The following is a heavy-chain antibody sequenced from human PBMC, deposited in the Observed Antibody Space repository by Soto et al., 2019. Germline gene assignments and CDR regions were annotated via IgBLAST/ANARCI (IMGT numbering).Heavy chain of an antibody. CDR1: GDSFTSYA. V-gene: IGHV1-69*01. D-gene: IGHD3-3*01. CDR3: ARPRLAVGVRSGD. J-gene: IGHJ4*02. Sequence: QVPLVQSGAEVKKPGSSVKVSCKTSGDSFTSYAVNWVRQAPGQGLEWVGGIIPLFGTTNYAQKFQGRVTVTADASKDTVYMDMSILRSEATAIYYCARPRLAVGVRSGDWGQGNLFTVSS. CDR2: IIPLFGTT.